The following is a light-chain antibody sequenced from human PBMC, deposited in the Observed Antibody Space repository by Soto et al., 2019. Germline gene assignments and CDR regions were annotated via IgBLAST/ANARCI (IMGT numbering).Light chain of an antibody. Sequence: QSALTQPASVSGSPGRSVTISCTGTSSDVGDFNYVSWYQHLPGRAPKLIIYDVTNRPSGISYRFSASKSGRTASLTISGLQAEDEAGYYCRSYSSSTPHVVFGGGTKVTVL. J-gene: IGLJ2*01. CDR2: DVT. V-gene: IGLV2-14*03. CDR1: SSDVGDFNY. CDR3: RSYSSSTPHVV.